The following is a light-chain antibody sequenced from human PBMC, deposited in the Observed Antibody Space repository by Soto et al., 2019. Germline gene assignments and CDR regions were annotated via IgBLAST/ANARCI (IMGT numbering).Light chain of an antibody. J-gene: IGLJ1*01. CDR2: GNS. V-gene: IGLV1-40*01. CDR3: QSYDSSLSGYV. CDR1: SSNIGAGYD. Sequence: QSVLTQPPSVSGAPGQRVTISCTGTSSNIGAGYDVHGYQQLPGTAPKLLIYGNSIRPSGVPDRFSGSKSGTSASLAITGLQAEDEADYYCQSYDSSLSGYVFGTGTKLTVL.